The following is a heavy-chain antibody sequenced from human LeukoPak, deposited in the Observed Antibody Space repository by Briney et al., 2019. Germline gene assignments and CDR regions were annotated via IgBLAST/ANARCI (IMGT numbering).Heavy chain of an antibody. CDR2: MNPNSSNT. V-gene: IGHV1-8*01. CDR1: GYTFTSYD. D-gene: IGHD6-19*01. J-gene: IGHJ4*02. CDR3: ARGQGYSSGWFGHFDY. Sequence: ASVKVSCKASGYTFTSYDINWVRQATGQGLEWMGWMNPNSSNTGYAQKFQGRVTMTRNTSISTAYMELSSLRSEDTAVYYCARGQGYSSGWFGHFDYWGQGTLVTVSS.